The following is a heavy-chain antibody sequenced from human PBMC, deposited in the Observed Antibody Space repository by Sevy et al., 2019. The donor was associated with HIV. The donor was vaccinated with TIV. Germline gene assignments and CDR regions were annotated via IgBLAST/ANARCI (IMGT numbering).Heavy chain of an antibody. J-gene: IGHJ4*02. Sequence: GGSLRLSCEASGFTFRDYSMNWVRQAPGKGLEWVSSISSGGSYKKYGDSVKGRFTISRDNAKNSLYLQLNSLRAEDTAVYYCTRVDYYDTSGSHYWGQGTLVTVSS. V-gene: IGHV3-21*01. CDR2: ISSGGSYK. CDR3: TRVDYYDTSGSHY. D-gene: IGHD3-22*01. CDR1: GFTFRDYS.